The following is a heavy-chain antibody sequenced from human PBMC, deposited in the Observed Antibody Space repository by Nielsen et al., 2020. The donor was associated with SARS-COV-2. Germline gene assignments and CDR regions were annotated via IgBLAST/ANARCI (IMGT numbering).Heavy chain of an antibody. D-gene: IGHD3-10*01. CDR3: TRVYYYGSGSLDY. V-gene: IGHV3-49*04. CDR1: GFTFGDYA. Sequence: GGSLRLSCTASGFTFGDYAVMWVRQAPGKGLEWVGFIRTKAHGGTTEYAASVKGRFTISRDDSKSIAYLQMNSLKTEDTAVYYCTRVYYYGSGSLDYWGQGTLVTFSS. J-gene: IGHJ4*02. CDR2: IRTKAHGGTT.